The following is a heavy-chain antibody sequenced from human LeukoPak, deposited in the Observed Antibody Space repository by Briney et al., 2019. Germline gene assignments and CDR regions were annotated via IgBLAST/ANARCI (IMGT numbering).Heavy chain of an antibody. D-gene: IGHD3-10*01. J-gene: IGHJ4*02. CDR3: ARDVGRGGDYFDY. Sequence: PGGSLRLSCAASGFTFSSYGMHWVRQAPGKGLEWVAFIRYDGSNKYYADSVKGRFTISRDNSKNTLYLQMNSLRAEDTAVYYCARDVGRGGDYFDYWGQGTLVTVSS. CDR2: IRYDGSNK. V-gene: IGHV3-30*02. CDR1: GFTFSSYG.